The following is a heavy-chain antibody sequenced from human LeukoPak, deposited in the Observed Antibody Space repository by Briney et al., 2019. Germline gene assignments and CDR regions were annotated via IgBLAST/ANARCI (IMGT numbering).Heavy chain of an antibody. J-gene: IGHJ4*02. CDR1: GFTFSSYA. CDR3: AKDRLLLWFGELCDY. CDR2: ISYDGSNK. D-gene: IGHD3-10*01. Sequence: GGSLRLSCAASGFTFSSYAMHWVRQAPGKGLEWVAVISYDGSNKYYADSVKGRFTISRDNSKNTLYLQMNSLRAEDTAVYYCAKDRLLLWFGELCDYWGQGTLVTVSS. V-gene: IGHV3-30-3*01.